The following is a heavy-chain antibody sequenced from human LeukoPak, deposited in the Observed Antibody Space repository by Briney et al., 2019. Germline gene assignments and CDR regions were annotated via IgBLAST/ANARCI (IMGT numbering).Heavy chain of an antibody. CDR3: PRVGSRTNFHFDY. J-gene: IGHJ4*02. D-gene: IGHD2-15*01. CDR1: GGSISSGTYY. V-gene: IGHV4-31*03. CDR2: IYYSGTT. Sequence: SQTLSLTCTVSGGSISSGTYYWSWIRQHPGKGLEWIGYIYYSGTTDYTSSLRSRVTISRDTSKNQFSLKLSSVTAADTALYYCPRVGSRTNFHFDYWGQGTLVTVSS.